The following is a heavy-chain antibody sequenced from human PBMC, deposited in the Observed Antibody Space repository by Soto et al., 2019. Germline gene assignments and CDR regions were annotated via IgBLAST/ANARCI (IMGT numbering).Heavy chain of an antibody. CDR2: FDPEDGET. J-gene: IGHJ4*02. CDR3: ATLNYYDSSGHDY. D-gene: IGHD3-22*01. Sequence: RASVKVSGKVSGYTLTELSMHWVRQAPGKGLEWMGSFDPEDGETIYAQKFQGRVTMTEDTSTDTAYMELSSLRSEDTAVYYCATLNYYDSSGHDYWGQGTLVTVSS. CDR1: GYTLTELS. V-gene: IGHV1-24*01.